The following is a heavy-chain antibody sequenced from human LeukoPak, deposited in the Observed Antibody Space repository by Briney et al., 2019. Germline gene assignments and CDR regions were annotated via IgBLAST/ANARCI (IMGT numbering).Heavy chain of an antibody. Sequence: PGGSLRLSYAASGFTLSHYYMTWIRQAPGKGLEWLSCISSSGDTIYYADSVKGRFTVSRDNAENSLYLQMNSLRAEDTAMYYCARQGSEIDYWGQGTLVTVSS. J-gene: IGHJ4*02. CDR3: ARQGSEIDY. CDR2: ISSSGDTI. CDR1: GFTLSHYY. V-gene: IGHV3-11*01.